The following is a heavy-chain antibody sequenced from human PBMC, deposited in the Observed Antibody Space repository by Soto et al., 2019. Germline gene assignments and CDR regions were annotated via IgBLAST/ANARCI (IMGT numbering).Heavy chain of an antibody. D-gene: IGHD2-21*01. CDR2: IYYSGST. CDR1: GGSISSSSYY. J-gene: IGHJ6*02. V-gene: IGHV4-39*01. CDR3: ASWTIPNYYYYYGMDV. Sequence: TSETLSLTCTVSGGSISSSSYYWGWIRQPPGKGLEWIGSIYYSGSTYYNPSLKSRVTISVDTSKNQFSLKLSSVTAADTAVYYCASWTIPNYYYYYGMDVWGQGTTVTVSS.